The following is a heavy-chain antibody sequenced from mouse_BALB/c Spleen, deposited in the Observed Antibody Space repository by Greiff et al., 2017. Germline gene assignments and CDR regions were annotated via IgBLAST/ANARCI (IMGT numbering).Heavy chain of an antibody. CDR2: INPGSGGT. D-gene: IGHD2-14*01. V-gene: IGHV1-54*03. CDR3: ARDYYRYDDAMDY. J-gene: IGHJ4*01. CDR1: GYAFTNYL. Sequence: VQLQQSGAELVRPGTSVKVSCKASGYAFTNYLIEWVKQRPGQGLEWIGVINPGSGGTNYNEKFKGKTTLTADKSSSTAYMQLSSLTSDDSAVYFCARDYYRYDDAMDYWGQGTSVTVSS.